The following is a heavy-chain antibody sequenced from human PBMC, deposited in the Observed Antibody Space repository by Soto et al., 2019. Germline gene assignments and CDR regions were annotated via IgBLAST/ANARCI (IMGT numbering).Heavy chain of an antibody. CDR1: GFTFSSYA. J-gene: IGHJ4*02. CDR2: MSDDGSNK. CDR3: AREGVVMVTATLDY. Sequence: QVQLVESGGGGVQPGRSLRLSCAASGFTFSSYAVHWVRQAPGKGLEWVAVMSDDGSNKYYADSVKGRFTISRDNSKNTLYLQMNSLRAEDTAVYYCAREGVVMVTATLDYWGQGTLVRVSS. V-gene: IGHV3-30-3*01. D-gene: IGHD2-21*02.